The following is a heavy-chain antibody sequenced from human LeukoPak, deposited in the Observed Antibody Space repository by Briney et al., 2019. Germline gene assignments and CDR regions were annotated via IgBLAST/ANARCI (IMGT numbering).Heavy chain of an antibody. J-gene: IGHJ4*02. V-gene: IGHV3-23*01. CDR3: ARGSGGNYDY. CDR1: GCTFSIYA. D-gene: IGHD1-7*01. Sequence: GGSLRLSCAASGCTFSIYAMAWVRQAPGKGLEWVSSIIASGDNTYSADSVKGRFTITSDNSKNTLYLEIKGQGVEDTAVYYCARGSGGNYDYWGRGTVVIVSS. CDR2: IIASGDNT.